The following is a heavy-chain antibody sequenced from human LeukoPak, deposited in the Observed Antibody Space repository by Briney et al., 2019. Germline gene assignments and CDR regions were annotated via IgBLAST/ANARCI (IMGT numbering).Heavy chain of an antibody. Sequence: ASVKVSCKASGYTFTGYYVHWVRQAPGQGLEWMGRINPNSGDTNYAQKFQGRVTMTTDTSTSTAYMELRGLRSDDTAVYYCARGETRYSGSHPVDYWGQGTLVTVSS. D-gene: IGHD1-26*01. J-gene: IGHJ4*02. CDR3: ARGETRYSGSHPVDY. CDR1: GYTFTGYY. V-gene: IGHV1-2*06. CDR2: INPNSGDT.